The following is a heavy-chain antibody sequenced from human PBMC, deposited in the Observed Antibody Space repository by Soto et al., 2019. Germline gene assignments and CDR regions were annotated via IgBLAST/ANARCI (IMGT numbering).Heavy chain of an antibody. CDR1: GFSLSTSGVG. CDR3: AXRXYYXXSYXXXXXXXFYL. J-gene: IGHJ3*01. D-gene: IGHD1-26*01. V-gene: IGHV2-5*02. CDR2: IYWDDDK. Sequence: QITLKESGPTLVKPTQTLTLTCTFSGFSLSTSGVGVAWIRQPPGKALEWLARIYWDDDKRYSPSLESRLTITKDTSRDQVVLTMTNMDPVGTATYVCAXRXYYXXSYXXXXXXXFYLRGQGTLVTLSS.